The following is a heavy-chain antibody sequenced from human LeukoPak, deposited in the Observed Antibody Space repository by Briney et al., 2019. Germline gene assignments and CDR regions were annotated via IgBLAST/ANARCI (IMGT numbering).Heavy chain of an antibody. D-gene: IGHD1-26*01. V-gene: IGHV4-39*01. Sequence: SETLSPTCTVSGGSISISNYYWGWIRQPPGRGLEWIGGISYSGTYYNPSLKSRLTISVDTSKNHFSLNLRSVTAADTAVYYCARRTSNPVGAIDYWGQGTLVTVSS. CDR2: ISYSGT. CDR3: ARRTSNPVGAIDY. CDR1: GGSISISNYY. J-gene: IGHJ4*02.